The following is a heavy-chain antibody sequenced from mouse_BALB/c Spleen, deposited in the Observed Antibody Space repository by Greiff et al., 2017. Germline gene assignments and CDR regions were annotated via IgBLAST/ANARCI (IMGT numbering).Heavy chain of an antibody. Sequence: EVQLQQSGAELVRPGALVKLSCKASGFNIKDYYMHWVKQRPEQGLEWIGWIDPENGNTIYDPKFQGKASITADTSSNTAYLQLSSLTSEDTAVYYCARGATATGFDDWGQGTTLTVSS. CDR3: ARGATATGFDD. CDR1: GFNIKDYY. D-gene: IGHD1-2*01. J-gene: IGHJ2*01. CDR2: IDPENGNT. V-gene: IGHV14-1*02.